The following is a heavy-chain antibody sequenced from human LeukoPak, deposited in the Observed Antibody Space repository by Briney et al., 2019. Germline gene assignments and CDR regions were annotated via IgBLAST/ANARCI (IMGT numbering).Heavy chain of an antibody. CDR3: ARVGWNDVGGFDY. CDR2: IYHSGST. J-gene: IGHJ4*02. D-gene: IGHD1-1*01. CDR1: GYSISSGYY. Sequence: PSETLSLTCTVSGYSISSGYYWGWIRQPPGKGLEWIGSIYHSGSTYYNPSLKSRVTISVDTSKNQFSLKLSSVTAADMAVYYCARVGWNDVGGFDYWGQGTLVTVSS. V-gene: IGHV4-38-2*02.